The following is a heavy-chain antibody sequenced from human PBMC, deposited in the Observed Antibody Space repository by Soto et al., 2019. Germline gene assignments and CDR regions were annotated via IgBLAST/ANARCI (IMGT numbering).Heavy chain of an antibody. CDR2: ISAYNGNT. V-gene: IGHV1-18*01. CDR3: ARHSSGEVVVINWFDP. Sequence: QVQLVQSGAEVKKPGASVKVSCKASGYTFTSYGISWVRQAPGQGLEWMGWISAYNGNTNYAQKLQGRVTMTTDTATSTAYMELRSLRSDDTAVYYCARHSSGEVVVINWFDPWGQGTLVTVSS. J-gene: IGHJ5*02. CDR1: GYTFTSYG. D-gene: IGHD3-22*01.